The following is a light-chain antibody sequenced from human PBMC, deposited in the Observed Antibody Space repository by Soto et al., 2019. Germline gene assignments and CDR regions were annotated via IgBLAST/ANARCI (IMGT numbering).Light chain of an antibody. Sequence: EIVLTQSPGTLSLSPGERATLSCRASQSVSSSYLAWYQQKPGQAPRLLIYGASSRATGIPDRFSGSGSGTDLTLTISRLEPEDFAVYYRQQYSSSPYTFGQGTKLEIK. CDR2: GAS. V-gene: IGKV3-20*01. CDR3: QQYSSSPYT. J-gene: IGKJ2*01. CDR1: QSVSSSY.